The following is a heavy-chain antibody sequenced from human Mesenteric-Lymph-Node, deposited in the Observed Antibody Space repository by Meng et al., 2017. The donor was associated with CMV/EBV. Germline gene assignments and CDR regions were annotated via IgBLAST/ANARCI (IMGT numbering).Heavy chain of an antibody. CDR2: IYYSGST. V-gene: IGHV4-59*12. CDR1: GGSISSYY. Sequence: GSLRLSCTVSGGSISSYYWSWIRQPPGKGLEWIGYIYYSGSTNYNPSLKSRVTISVDTSKNQFSLKLSSVTAADTAVYYCAREILVFGVVINQVGMDVWGQGTTVTVSS. J-gene: IGHJ6*02. CDR3: AREILVFGVVINQVGMDV. D-gene: IGHD3-3*01.